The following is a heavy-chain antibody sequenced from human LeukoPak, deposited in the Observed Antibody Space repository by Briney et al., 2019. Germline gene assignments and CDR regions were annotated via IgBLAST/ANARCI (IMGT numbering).Heavy chain of an antibody. CDR3: ARPAVFGVVIAPDYYGMDV. V-gene: IGHV3-48*03. J-gene: IGHJ6*02. Sequence: PGGSLRLSCAASGFTFSSYEMNWVRQAPGKGLEWVSYISSSGSTIYYADSVKGRFTIPRDNAKNSLYLQMNSLRAEDTAVYYCARPAVFGVVIAPDYYGMDVWGQGTTVTVSS. CDR1: GFTFSSYE. D-gene: IGHD3-3*01. CDR2: ISSSGSTI.